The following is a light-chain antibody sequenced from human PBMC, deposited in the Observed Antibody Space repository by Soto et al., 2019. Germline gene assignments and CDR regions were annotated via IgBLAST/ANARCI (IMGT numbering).Light chain of an antibody. J-gene: IGKJ2*02. CDR3: QQYDDWPPCT. CDR1: QSVNSN. Sequence: ETVMTQSPATLSVSPGERATLSCRASQSVNSNLAWYQQKPGQAPRLLIYAASTKATGIPARFSGSGSGTEFTLTISSLQSEDFEVYYCQQYDDWPPCTFGQGTKLEI. CDR2: AAS. V-gene: IGKV3-15*01.